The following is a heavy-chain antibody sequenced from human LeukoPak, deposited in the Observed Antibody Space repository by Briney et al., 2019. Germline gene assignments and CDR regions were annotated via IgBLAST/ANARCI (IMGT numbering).Heavy chain of an antibody. J-gene: IGHJ4*02. CDR2: ISYYGSNK. CDR3: AREEGLVLDY. V-gene: IGHV3-30-3*01. CDR1: GFTFSSYA. D-gene: IGHD2-8*02. Sequence: GRSLRLSCAASGFTFSSYAMHWVRQAPGKGPEGVAVISYYGSNKYYADSVKGRFTISRDYSKNTLYLQMNSLRAEDTAVYYCAREEGLVLDYWGQGTLVTVSS.